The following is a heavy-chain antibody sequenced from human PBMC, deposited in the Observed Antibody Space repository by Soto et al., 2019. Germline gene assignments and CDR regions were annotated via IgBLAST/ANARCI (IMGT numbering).Heavy chain of an antibody. V-gene: IGHV2-5*02. CDR1: GFSLSTSGVG. J-gene: IGHJ5*02. CDR2: IYWDDDK. CDR3: VHRTLGDNWFDP. Sequence: QLTLKESGPTLVKPTQTLTLTCTFSGFSLSTSGVGVGWIRQPPGKALEWLARIYWDDDKRYSPTLKSRLTITKDTSKNQVVLTMTNMDPVDTATYYCVHRTLGDNWFDPWGQVTLGTVSS.